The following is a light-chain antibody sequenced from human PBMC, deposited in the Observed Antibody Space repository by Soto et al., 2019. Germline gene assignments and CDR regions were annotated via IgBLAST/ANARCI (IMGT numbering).Light chain of an antibody. CDR2: RAS. CDR1: QSVLYSANNENH. CDR3: YQYYDTHHT. V-gene: IGKV4-1*01. Sequence: DIVMTQSPDSLAVSLGERATINCKSSQSVLYSANNENHLAWFQQKPGQPPKLLIYRASTRESGVPDRFSGSGSGTDFTLTISSLQAEDVAVYYCYQYYDTHHTFGGGTKVEI. J-gene: IGKJ4*01.